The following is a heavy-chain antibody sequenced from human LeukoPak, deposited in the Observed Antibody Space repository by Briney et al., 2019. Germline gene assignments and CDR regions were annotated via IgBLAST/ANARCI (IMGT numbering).Heavy chain of an antibody. V-gene: IGHV3-23*01. CDR1: GFTISSYG. J-gene: IGHJ4*02. D-gene: IGHD2-8*01. Sequence: TGGSLRLSCTASGFTISSYGMSWVRQAPGKGLEWVSAISSRADSTYYADSVKGRFTISKDIPKNTLYLQMDSLRAEDTAIYYCAKDSPVCTYWGQGTLVTVSS. CDR2: ISSRADST. CDR3: AKDSPVCTY.